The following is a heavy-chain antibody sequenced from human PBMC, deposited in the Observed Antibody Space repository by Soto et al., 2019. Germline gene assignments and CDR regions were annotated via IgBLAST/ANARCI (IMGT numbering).Heavy chain of an antibody. D-gene: IGHD3-10*01. CDR2: ISYDGSNK. CDR3: ARAVYYYGSGSYYDY. V-gene: IGHV3-30-3*01. Sequence: GGSLSLSCEASGFTFSSYAMHWVRQAPGKGLEWVAVISYDGSNKYYADSVKGRFTISRDNSKNTLYLQMNSLRAEDTAVYYCARAVYYYGSGSYYDYWGQGTLVTVSS. J-gene: IGHJ4*02. CDR1: GFTFSSYA.